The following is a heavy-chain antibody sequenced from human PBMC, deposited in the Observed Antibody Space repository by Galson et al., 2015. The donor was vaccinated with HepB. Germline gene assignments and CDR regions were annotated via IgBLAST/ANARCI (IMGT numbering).Heavy chain of an antibody. J-gene: IGHJ3*02. CDR3: ARDFYYDSSGYYWGGHGQGHDAFDI. CDR2: ISAYNGNT. D-gene: IGHD3-22*01. V-gene: IGHV1-18*01. CDR1: GYTFTSYG. Sequence: SVKVSCKASGYTFTSYGISWVRQAPGQGLEWMGWISAYNGNTNYAQKLQGRVTMTTDTSTSTAYMELRSLRSDDTAVYYCARDFYYDSSGYYWGGHGQGHDAFDIWGQGTMVTVSS.